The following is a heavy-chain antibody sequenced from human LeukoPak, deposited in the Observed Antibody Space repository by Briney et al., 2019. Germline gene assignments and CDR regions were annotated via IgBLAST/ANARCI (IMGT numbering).Heavy chain of an antibody. Sequence: SETLSLTCTVSGGSIIGSTSYWGWIRQPPGKGLDWIGIINYSGSTYYNPSLRSRVTISVDTSKNQFSLKLNSVTASDTAVYYCARGYDYWGEGTLVTVSS. CDR1: GGSIIGSTSY. CDR2: INYSGST. J-gene: IGHJ4*02. V-gene: IGHV4-39*01. D-gene: IGHD3-22*01. CDR3: ARGYDY.